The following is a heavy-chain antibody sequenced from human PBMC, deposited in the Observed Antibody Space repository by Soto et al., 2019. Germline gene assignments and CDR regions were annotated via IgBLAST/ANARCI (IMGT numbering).Heavy chain of an antibody. V-gene: IGHV1-69*04. Sequence: SVKVSCKASGGTFSSYTISWVRQAPGQGLEWMGRIIPILGIANYAQKFQGRVTITADKSTSTAYMELSSLRSEDTAVYYCARDLRGAAAASDYYFDYWGQGTLVTVSS. D-gene: IGHD6-13*01. CDR1: GGTFSSYT. CDR2: IIPILGIA. J-gene: IGHJ4*02. CDR3: ARDLRGAAAASDYYFDY.